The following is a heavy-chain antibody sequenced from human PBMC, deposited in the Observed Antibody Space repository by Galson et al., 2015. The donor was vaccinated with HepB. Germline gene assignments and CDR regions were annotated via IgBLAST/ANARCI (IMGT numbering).Heavy chain of an antibody. CDR2: IKEDGSEK. Sequence: SLRLSCAASEFILSMYWKNWVRQAPGKGLEWVANIKEDGSEKNYVDSVKGRFTISRDNAKNSLYLQMNSLRAEDTAVYYCARVKRGEWYSFYYNGMDVWGQGTTVTVSS. D-gene: IGHD3-10*01. J-gene: IGHJ6*02. V-gene: IGHV3-7*05. CDR3: ARVKRGEWYSFYYNGMDV. CDR1: EFILSMYW.